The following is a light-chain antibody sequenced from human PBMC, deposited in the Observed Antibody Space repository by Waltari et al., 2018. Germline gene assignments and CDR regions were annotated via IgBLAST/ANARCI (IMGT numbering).Light chain of an antibody. CDR1: QTFSGR. J-gene: IGKJ4*01. CDR2: KAS. Sequence: DIQMTQSPSTLSASVGDRVTITCRASQTFSGRLAWYQQKPGKAPKLLIYKASNLESGVPSRFSDSGSGTEFTLSISSLQPDDFATYYCQQYDAYPLTFGGGTRVDMK. V-gene: IGKV1-5*03. CDR3: QQYDAYPLT.